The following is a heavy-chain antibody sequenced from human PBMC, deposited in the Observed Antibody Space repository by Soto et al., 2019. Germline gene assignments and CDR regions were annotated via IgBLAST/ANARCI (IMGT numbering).Heavy chain of an antibody. D-gene: IGHD3-3*01. J-gene: IGHJ4*02. Sequence: LSLTCTVSGGSVSSGSYYGSWIRQPPGKGLEWIGYIYYSGSTNYNPSLKSRVTISVDTSKNQFSLKLSSVTAADTAVYYCARGRRITIFGVVPTWGQGTLVTVSS. CDR3: ARGRRITIFGVVPT. CDR2: IYYSGST. V-gene: IGHV4-61*01. CDR1: GGSVSSGSYY.